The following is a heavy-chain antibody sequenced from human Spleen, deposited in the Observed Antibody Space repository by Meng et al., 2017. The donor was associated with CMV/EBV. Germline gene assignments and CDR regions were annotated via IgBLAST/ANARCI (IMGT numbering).Heavy chain of an antibody. CDR1: GYTLTAYN. CDR2: ISPSDTGT. CDR3: ARERPGLGAFEI. V-gene: IGHV1-46*01. Sequence: CKASGYTLTAYNTHWVRQAPGQGLEWMGIISPSDTGTNYAQKFQDRVTMTMDTSTSTVYMELSSLRSEDTAVYSCARERPGLGAFEIWGQGTTVTVSS. J-gene: IGHJ3*02.